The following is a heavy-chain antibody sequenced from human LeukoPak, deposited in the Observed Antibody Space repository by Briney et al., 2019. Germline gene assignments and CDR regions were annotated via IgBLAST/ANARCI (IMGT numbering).Heavy chain of an antibody. J-gene: IGHJ3*02. D-gene: IGHD5-12*01. V-gene: IGHV4-59*08. CDR2: IYYSGGT. CDR3: AKGYGAFDI. CDR1: GGSISSYY. Sequence: SETLSLTCTVSGGSISSYYWSWIRQPPAKGLEWIGYIYYSGGTNYNPSLKSRVTISVDTSKNQFSLKLSSVTAADTAVYYCAKGYGAFDIWGKGTMVTVSS.